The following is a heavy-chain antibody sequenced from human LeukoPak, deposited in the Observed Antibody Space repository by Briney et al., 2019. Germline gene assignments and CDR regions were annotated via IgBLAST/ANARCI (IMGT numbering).Heavy chain of an antibody. CDR2: ISYDGSNK. CDR1: GFTFSSYA. V-gene: IGHV3-30-3*01. J-gene: IGHJ4*02. D-gene: IGHD3-22*01. Sequence: GGSLRLSCAASGFTFSSYAMHWVRQAPGKGLEWVAVISYDGSNKYYADSVKGRFTISRDNSKNTLYLQMNSLRAEDTAVYYCARAYYDTSGYYEAAHYFDYWGQGTLVTVSS. CDR3: ARAYYDTSGYYEAAHYFDY.